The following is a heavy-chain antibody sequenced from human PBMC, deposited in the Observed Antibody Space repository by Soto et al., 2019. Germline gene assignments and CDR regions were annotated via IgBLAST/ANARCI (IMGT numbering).Heavy chain of an antibody. CDR3: ARGGGIAVAGTHLDY. Sequence: EVQLLESGGGLVQPGGSLRLSCAASGFTFSSYAMSWVRQAPGKGLEWVSGIGGSGAGTNYADSVKGRFIISRDNSKNTLYLQMSSLRAEDTAVYYCARGGGIAVAGTHLDYWGQGTLVTVSS. CDR2: IGGSGAGT. J-gene: IGHJ4*02. CDR1: GFTFSSYA. V-gene: IGHV3-23*01. D-gene: IGHD6-19*01.